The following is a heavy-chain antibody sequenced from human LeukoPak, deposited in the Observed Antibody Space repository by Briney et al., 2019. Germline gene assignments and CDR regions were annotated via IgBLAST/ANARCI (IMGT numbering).Heavy chain of an antibody. CDR2: ISGSGGST. J-gene: IGHJ4*02. CDR1: GFTFSGSA. D-gene: IGHD3-22*01. V-gene: IGHV3-23*01. CDR3: AKPYSSGSLVFDY. Sequence: GGSLRLSCAASGFTFSGSAMSWVRQAPGKGLEWVSAISGSGGSTYYADSVKGRFTISRDNSKNTLYLQMNSLRAEDTAVYYCAKPYSSGSLVFDYWGQGTLVTVSS.